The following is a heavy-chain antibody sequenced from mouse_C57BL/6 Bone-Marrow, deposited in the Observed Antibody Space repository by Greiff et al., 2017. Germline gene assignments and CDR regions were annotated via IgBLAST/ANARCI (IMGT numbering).Heavy chain of an antibody. CDR1: GFSLTSYG. Sequence: QVQLQQSGPGLVQPSQSLSITCTVSGFSLTSYGVHWVRQSPGKGLEWLGVIWRGGSTDYNAAFISRLSISKDNSKSQVFFKMNSLQADDTAIYYCAREDGSSSYYAMDYWGQGTSVTVSS. D-gene: IGHD1-1*01. J-gene: IGHJ4*01. CDR3: AREDGSSSYYAMDY. V-gene: IGHV2-2*01. CDR2: IWRGGST.